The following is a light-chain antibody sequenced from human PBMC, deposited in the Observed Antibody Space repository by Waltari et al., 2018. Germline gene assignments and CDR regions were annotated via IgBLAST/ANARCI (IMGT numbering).Light chain of an antibody. V-gene: IGLV2-14*03. Sequence: QSALTQPASVSGSPGQSITISCTGTSSDVGGYNYVSCYQQHPGKAPKLMIYDVSNRPSGVSNRFSGSKSGNTAALTISGLQAEDEADYYCSSYTSSSTLEGVFGGGTKLTVL. CDR2: DVS. CDR3: SSYTSSSTLEGV. J-gene: IGLJ2*01. CDR1: SSDVGGYNY.